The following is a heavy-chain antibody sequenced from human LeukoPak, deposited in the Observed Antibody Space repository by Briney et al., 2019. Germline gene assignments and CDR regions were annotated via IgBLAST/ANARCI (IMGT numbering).Heavy chain of an antibody. V-gene: IGHV3-21*01. J-gene: IGHJ4*02. CDR1: GFTFSSYS. Sequence: PGGSLRLSCAASGFTFSSYSMNWVRQAPGKGLEWVSSISSSGSYIYYADSVKGRFTISRDNAKNSLYLQMNSLRAEDTAVYYCARGCGGDCYFFDYWGQGTLVTVSS. D-gene: IGHD2-21*02. CDR3: ARGCGGDCYFFDY. CDR2: ISSSGSYI.